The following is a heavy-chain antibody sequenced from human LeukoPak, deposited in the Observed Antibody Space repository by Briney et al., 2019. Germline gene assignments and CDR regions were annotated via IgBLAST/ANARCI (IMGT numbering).Heavy chain of an antibody. CDR1: GFTFSSSA. V-gene: IGHV3-53*01. J-gene: IGHJ4*02. CDR2: IYSGGST. Sequence: GGSLRLSCAASGFTFSSSAMSWVRQAPGKGLEWVSVIYSGGSTYYADSVKGRFTISRDNSKNTLYLQMNSLRAEDTAVYYCARGDYSNYVDYWGQGTLVTVSS. D-gene: IGHD4-11*01. CDR3: ARGDYSNYVDY.